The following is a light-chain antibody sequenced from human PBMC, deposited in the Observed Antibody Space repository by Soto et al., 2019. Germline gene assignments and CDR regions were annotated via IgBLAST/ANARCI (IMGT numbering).Light chain of an antibody. Sequence: QSALTQPASVSGSPGQSITISCTGTSSDVGNYNRVSWYQQHPGKAPKLMIYEGSKRPSGVSNLFSGSKSGNTASLTISGLQAEDEADYYCCSYAGSSTFALVFGGGTKLTVL. CDR1: SSDVGNYNR. J-gene: IGLJ2*01. V-gene: IGLV2-23*03. CDR2: EGS. CDR3: CSYAGSSTFALV.